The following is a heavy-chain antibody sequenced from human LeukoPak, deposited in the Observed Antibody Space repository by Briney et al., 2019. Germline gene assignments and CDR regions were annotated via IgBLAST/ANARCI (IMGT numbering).Heavy chain of an antibody. Sequence: ASVKVSCKASGGSFSTYGITWVRQAPGQGLEWMGRIIPIFPTPNYAQKFQGRVTITTDESTSTAYLELSSLRSDDTAVYYCARGRGSYFEDFDYWAREPWSPSPQ. CDR3: ARGRGSYFEDFDY. V-gene: IGHV1-69*05. D-gene: IGHD1-26*01. CDR1: GGSFSTYG. J-gene: IGHJ4*02. CDR2: IIPIFPTP.